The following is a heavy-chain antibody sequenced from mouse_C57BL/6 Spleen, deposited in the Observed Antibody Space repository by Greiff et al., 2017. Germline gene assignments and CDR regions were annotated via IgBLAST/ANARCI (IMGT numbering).Heavy chain of an antibody. CDR1: GYAFSSSW. Sequence: VQLQQSGPELVKPGASVKISCKASGYAFSSSWMNWVKQRPGKGLEWIGRIYPGDGDTNYNGKLKGKATLTADNSSSKAYMQLSRQASEDSAVYCCARGVTAQAVFDYWGQGTTLTVSS. V-gene: IGHV1-82*01. J-gene: IGHJ2*01. D-gene: IGHD3-2*02. CDR2: IYPGDGDT. CDR3: ARGVTAQAVFDY.